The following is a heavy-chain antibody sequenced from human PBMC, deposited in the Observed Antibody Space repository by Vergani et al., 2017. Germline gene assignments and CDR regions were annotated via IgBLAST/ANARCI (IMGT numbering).Heavy chain of an antibody. D-gene: IGHD6-19*01. V-gene: IGHV4-39*01. CDR3: ARPYSSGWYYFDY. J-gene: IGHJ4*02. CDR1: GGSISSSSNY. CDR2: SYYSGST. Sequence: QLQLQESGPGLMKPSETLSLTCTVSGGSISSSSNYWGWVRQPPGKGLEWIGSSYYSGSTYYNQSLKSRVTISVDTSKNQFSLKLSSVTAADSAVYYWARPYSSGWYYFDYWGQGTLVTVSS.